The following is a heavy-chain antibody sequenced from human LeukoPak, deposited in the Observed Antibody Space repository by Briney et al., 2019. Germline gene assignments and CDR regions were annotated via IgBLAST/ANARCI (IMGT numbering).Heavy chain of an antibody. CDR2: ISGSGGST. CDR3: VKDLGDGYNSDLFDY. CDR1: GFTFSSYA. J-gene: IGHJ4*02. V-gene: IGHV3-23*01. D-gene: IGHD5-24*01. Sequence: GGSPRLSCAASGFTFSSYAMSWVRQAPGKGLEWVSAISGSGGSTYYAHSVKGRFTISRDNSKNTLYLQMNSLRAEDTAVYYCVKDLGDGYNSDLFDYWGQGTLVTVSS.